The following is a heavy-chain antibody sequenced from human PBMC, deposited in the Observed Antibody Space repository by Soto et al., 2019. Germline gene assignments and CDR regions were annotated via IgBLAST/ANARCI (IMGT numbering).Heavy chain of an antibody. V-gene: IGHV3-30-3*01. J-gene: IGHJ5*02. D-gene: IGHD6-13*01. CDR3: ARDTIYSNNWPPRRFAA. CDR2: ISSDGSNK. CDR1: GFTFNSYA. Sequence: QVQLVESGGGVVQPGTSLRLSCAASGFTFNSYAMHWVRQAPGKGLEWVAVISSDGSNKYYADAVKGPLTISRDNSKKTMYMQIESLRAEDTAIYDCARDTIYSNNWPPRRFAAWGQGTLVAVSS.